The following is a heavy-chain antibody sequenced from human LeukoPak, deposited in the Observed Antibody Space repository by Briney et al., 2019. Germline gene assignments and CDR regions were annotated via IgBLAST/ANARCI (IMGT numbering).Heavy chain of an antibody. D-gene: IGHD2-15*01. CDR3: ARDMCSGGSCYVYYYYGMDV. V-gene: IGHV3-33*01. J-gene: IGHJ6*04. Sequence: GGSLRPSCAASGFTFSSYGMHWVRQAPGKGLEWVAVIWYDGSNKYYADSVKGRFTISRDNSKNTLYLQMNSLRAEDTAVYYCARDMCSGGSCYVYYYYGMDVWGKGTTVTVSS. CDR2: IWYDGSNK. CDR1: GFTFSSYG.